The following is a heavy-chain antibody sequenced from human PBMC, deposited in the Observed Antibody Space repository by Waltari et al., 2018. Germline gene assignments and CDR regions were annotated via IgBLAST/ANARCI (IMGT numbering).Heavy chain of an antibody. CDR1: GGTFSSYA. J-gene: IGHJ6*03. D-gene: IGHD2-2*01. CDR2: IIPIRGIA. Sequence: QVQLVQSGAEVKKPGSSVKVSCKASGGTFSSYAISWVRQAPGQGLEWMGGIIPIRGIANYAQKCQGRFTITADKSTSKAYMELGSLRSEDTAVYYCAVGDVVVPAANYYYYMDVWGKGTTVTVSS. CDR3: AVGDVVVPAANYYYYMDV. V-gene: IGHV1-69*10.